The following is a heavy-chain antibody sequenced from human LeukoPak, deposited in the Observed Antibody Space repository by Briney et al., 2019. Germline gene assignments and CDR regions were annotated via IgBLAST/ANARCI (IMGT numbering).Heavy chain of an antibody. V-gene: IGHV1-2*02. CDR1: GYTFTGYY. CDR3: AXXXXXXXXXASGRYYYYYMDV. Sequence: ASVKVSCKASGYTFTGYYMHWVRQAPGQGLEWMGWINPNSGGTNYAQKFQGRVTMTRDTSISTAYMELSRLRSDDTAVYYCAXXXXXXXXXASGRYYYYYMDVWGKGTTVTISS. J-gene: IGHJ6*03. CDR2: INPNSGGT. D-gene: IGHD3-10*01.